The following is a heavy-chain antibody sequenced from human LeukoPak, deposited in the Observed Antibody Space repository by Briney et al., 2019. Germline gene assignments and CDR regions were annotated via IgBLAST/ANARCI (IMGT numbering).Heavy chain of an antibody. Sequence: GGSLSLSCAASGFTFSSYGMSWVRQAPGKGLEWLSYISSSGSTIYYADSVRGRFTISRDNSKNTLYLQMNSLRADDTAVYYCARARATVTRISSFDIWGQGTMVTVSS. J-gene: IGHJ3*02. V-gene: IGHV3-48*01. CDR2: ISSSGSTI. CDR3: ARARATVTRISSFDI. D-gene: IGHD4-17*01. CDR1: GFTFSSYG.